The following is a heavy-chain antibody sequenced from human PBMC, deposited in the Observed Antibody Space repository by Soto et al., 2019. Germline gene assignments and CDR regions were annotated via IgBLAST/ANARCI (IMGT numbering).Heavy chain of an antibody. D-gene: IGHD3-3*01. CDR3: ARSGGTICGVVIPHYYYGMDV. J-gene: IGHJ6*02. CDR2: IIPIFGTA. CDR1: GGTFSSYA. Sequence: VKVSCKASGGTFSSYAISWVRQAPGQGLEWMGGIIPIFGTANYAQKFQGRVTITADESTSTAYMELSSLRSEDTAVYYCARSGGTICGVVIPHYYYGMDVWGQATTVTVSS. V-gene: IGHV1-69*13.